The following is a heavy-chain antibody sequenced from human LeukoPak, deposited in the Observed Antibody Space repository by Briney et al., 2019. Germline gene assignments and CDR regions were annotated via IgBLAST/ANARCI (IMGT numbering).Heavy chain of an antibody. V-gene: IGHV4-59*02. Sequence: SETLSLTCVVSGASVSSSHWNWIRQLPGKGLEWIGCLSYTGKTDYNPSLTSRVTISLDSSKNQVSLKLRSVTAADTAAYYCSEGYFEPFDHWGQGTLVTVSS. CDR1: GASVSSSH. D-gene: IGHD2/OR15-2a*01. J-gene: IGHJ4*02. CDR2: LSYTGKT. CDR3: SEGYFEPFDH.